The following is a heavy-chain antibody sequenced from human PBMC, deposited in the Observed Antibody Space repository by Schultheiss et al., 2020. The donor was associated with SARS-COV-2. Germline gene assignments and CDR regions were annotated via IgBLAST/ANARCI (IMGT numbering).Heavy chain of an antibody. CDR1: GFTFSSYA. CDR3: ARGRSITARPDWFDP. J-gene: IGHJ5*02. Sequence: GESLKISCAASGFTFSSYAMSWVRQAPGKGLEWVSAISGSGSSTIYYADSVKGRFTISRDNAKNSLYLQMNSLRAEDTAVYYCARGRSITARPDWFDPWGQGTLVTVSS. V-gene: IGHV3-23*01. CDR2: ISGSGSSTI. D-gene: IGHD6-6*01.